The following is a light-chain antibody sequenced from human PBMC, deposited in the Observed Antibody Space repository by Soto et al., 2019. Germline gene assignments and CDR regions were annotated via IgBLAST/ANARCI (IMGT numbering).Light chain of an antibody. V-gene: IGKV2D-29*01. CDR3: MQSTYLPLT. Sequence: VLSQTPLSLSVTPGQPASISCRSNQSLLHTDGKDHLYWFLQKPGQPPHRLIYEVSNRFSGVTERFSGSGSGTDFTLKISRLEAEDVGVYYCMQSTYLPLTFGGGTKVEIK. CDR2: EVS. J-gene: IGKJ4*01. CDR1: QSLLHTDGKDH.